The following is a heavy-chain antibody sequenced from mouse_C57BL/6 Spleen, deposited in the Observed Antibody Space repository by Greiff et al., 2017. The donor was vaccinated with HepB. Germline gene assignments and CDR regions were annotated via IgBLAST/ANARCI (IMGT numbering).Heavy chain of an antibody. Sequence: VQRVESGAELVKPGASVKISCKASGYAFSSYWMNWVKQRPGKGLEWIGQIYPGDGDTNYNGKFKGKATLTADKSSSTAYMQLSSLTSEDSAVYFCARDSNRCMDYWGQGTSVTVSS. J-gene: IGHJ4*01. V-gene: IGHV1-80*01. CDR3: ARDSNRCMDY. D-gene: IGHD2-5*01. CDR1: GYAFSSYW. CDR2: IYPGDGDT.